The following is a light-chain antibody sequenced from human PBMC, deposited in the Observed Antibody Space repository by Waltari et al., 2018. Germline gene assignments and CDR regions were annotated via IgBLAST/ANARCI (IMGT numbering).Light chain of an antibody. V-gene: IGKV1-33*01. J-gene: IGKJ2*01. Sequence: DIQVTQSPSSLSASVGDRVTITCQASTDISHYLNWYQQRPGKAPKVLIYDATLLKIGVPSRFSGSGSGTDFTFAITSLQPEDAATYYCQHFDNLLFTFGQGTKLEI. CDR3: QHFDNLLFT. CDR1: TDISHY. CDR2: DAT.